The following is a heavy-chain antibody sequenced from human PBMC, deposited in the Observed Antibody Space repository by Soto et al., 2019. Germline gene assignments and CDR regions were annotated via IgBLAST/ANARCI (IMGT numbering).Heavy chain of an antibody. V-gene: IGHV4-34*01. J-gene: IGHJ1*01. D-gene: IGHD3-10*01. Sequence: PSETLSLTCAVYGGSFRGYYWSWIRQPPGKGLEWIGEINHSGSTNYNPSLKSRVTISVDTSKNQFSLKLSSVTAADTAVYYCARRLSYYYGSGSYYVQYFQHWGQGTLVTVSS. CDR1: GGSFRGYY. CDR2: INHSGST. CDR3: ARRLSYYYGSGSYYVQYFQH.